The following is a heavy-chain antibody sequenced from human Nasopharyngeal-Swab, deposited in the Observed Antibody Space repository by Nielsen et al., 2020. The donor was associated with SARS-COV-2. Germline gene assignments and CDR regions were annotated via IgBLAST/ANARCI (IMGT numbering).Heavy chain of an antibody. V-gene: IGHV3-15*01. D-gene: IGHD3-10*01. CDR3: TETGLWFGELES. CDR1: GLSVNDAW. CDR2: IKSQTDGGTI. Sequence: GESLKISCAASGLSVNDAWMTLVRQAPGRGLEWVGRIKSQTDGGTIDYAAPVKGRFIITRDDSKNTLYLQMNSLKIEDTALYYCTETGLWFGELESWGQGTLVTVSS. J-gene: IGHJ5*02.